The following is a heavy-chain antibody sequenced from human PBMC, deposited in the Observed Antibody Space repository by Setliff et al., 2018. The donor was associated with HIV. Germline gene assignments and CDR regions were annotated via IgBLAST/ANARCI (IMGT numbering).Heavy chain of an antibody. CDR2: IFYTGTT. J-gene: IGHJ4*02. Sequence: SETLSLTCAVSGYSIRDNFFWGWVRQPPGKGLEWIGSIFYTGTTYYNPSLKSRVTLSPDTSKNQFSLELTSVAAADTAIYYCARRIYGNNPYFDYWSQGTLVTVSS. V-gene: IGHV4-38-2*01. CDR1: GYSIRDNFF. D-gene: IGHD4-17*01. CDR3: ARRIYGNNPYFDY.